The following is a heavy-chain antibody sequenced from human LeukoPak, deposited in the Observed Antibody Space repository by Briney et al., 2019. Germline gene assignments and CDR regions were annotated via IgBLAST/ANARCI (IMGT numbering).Heavy chain of an antibody. Sequence: PGGSLRLSCAASGLTFRNYALTWVRQAPGRGLEWVSSITGGGVGTSYADSVKGRFTVYRDNSKNTLYLQMNSLRAGDTAVCYCAKDPNGDYVGAFDSWGQGTLVTVSS. CDR2: ITGGGVGT. CDR3: AKDPNGDYVGAFDS. D-gene: IGHD4-17*01. CDR1: GLTFRNYA. J-gene: IGHJ3*01. V-gene: IGHV3-23*01.